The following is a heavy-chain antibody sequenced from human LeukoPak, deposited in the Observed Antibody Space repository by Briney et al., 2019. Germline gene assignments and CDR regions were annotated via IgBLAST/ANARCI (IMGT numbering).Heavy chain of an antibody. CDR2: IYYSGST. J-gene: IGHJ4*02. V-gene: IGHV4-59*01. Sequence: ETLSLTCTVSGGSISSYYWSWIRQPPGKGLEWIGYIYYSGSTNYNPSLKSRVTISVDTSKNQFSLKLSSVTAADTAVYYCARAHDSSGYVMTGTLDYWGQGTLVTVSS. CDR1: GGSISSYY. D-gene: IGHD3-22*01. CDR3: ARAHDSSGYVMTGTLDY.